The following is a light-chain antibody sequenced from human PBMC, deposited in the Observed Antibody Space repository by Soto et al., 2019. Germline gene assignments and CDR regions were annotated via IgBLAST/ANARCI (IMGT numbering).Light chain of an antibody. CDR3: QQHDSWPRT. Sequence: EVGMTQSPATLSVSPGERVTLSCRASQSVGNNLAWYQQKPGQAPRLLIHGASTRHSGIPGRFSGSGSGTEFTLTISSLQSEDFAVYYCQQHDSWPRTFGQGAKVDI. CDR1: QSVGNN. V-gene: IGKV3-15*01. J-gene: IGKJ1*01. CDR2: GAS.